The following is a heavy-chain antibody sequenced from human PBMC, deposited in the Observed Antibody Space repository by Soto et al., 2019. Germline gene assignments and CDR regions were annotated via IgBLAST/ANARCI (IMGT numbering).Heavy chain of an antibody. CDR1: GYTFTSYG. CDR2: ISAYNDNT. V-gene: IGHV1-18*01. CDR3: ARDLGDSSSRHYFDY. D-gene: IGHD6-13*01. Sequence: ASVKVSCKASGYTFTSYGISWVRQAPGQGLEWMGWISAYNDNTNYAQKLQGRVTMTTDTSTSTAYMELRSLRSDDTAMYYCARDLGDSSSRHYFDYWGQGTLVTVSS. J-gene: IGHJ4*02.